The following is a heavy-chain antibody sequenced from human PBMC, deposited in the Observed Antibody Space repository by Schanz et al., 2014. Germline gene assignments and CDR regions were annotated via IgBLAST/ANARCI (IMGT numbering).Heavy chain of an antibody. Sequence: QPGGSLRLSCSASGFTFSTFAMHWVRQAPGKGLEYISAISNNGDSTYYADSVKGRFTISRDNSKNTRFLQMSSLRVDDMAWYYYGREGKGMARWYSALWACGIVVTV. V-gene: IGHV3-64D*06. CDR2: ISNNGDST. J-gene: IGHJ2*01. CDR1: GFTFSTFA. D-gene: IGHD1-20*01. CDR3: GREGKGMARWYSAL.